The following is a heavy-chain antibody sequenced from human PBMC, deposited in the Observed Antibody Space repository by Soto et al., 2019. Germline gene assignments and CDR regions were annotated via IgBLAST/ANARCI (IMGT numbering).Heavy chain of an antibody. CDR2: ISGSGGST. CDR1: GFTFSSYA. V-gene: IGHV3-23*01. J-gene: IGHJ6*02. CDR3: AEGYCSSTSCYTAYYYYGMDV. D-gene: IGHD2-2*02. Sequence: GGSLRLSCAASGFTFSSYAVSWVRQAPGKGLEWVSAISGSGGSTYYADSVKGRFTISRDNSKNTLYLQMNSLRAEDTAVYYCAEGYCSSTSCYTAYYYYGMDVWGQGTTVTVSS.